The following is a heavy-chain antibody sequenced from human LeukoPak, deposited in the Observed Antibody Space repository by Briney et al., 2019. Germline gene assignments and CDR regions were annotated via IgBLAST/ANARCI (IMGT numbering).Heavy chain of an antibody. D-gene: IGHD4-17*01. Sequence: SETLSLTRAVSGGSISRNSFSWNWIRQPPGKGLEWIGDIYHSGSTYYNPSLESRVTISIDRSKNQFSLKLRSVTAADTAVYYCARDRNYGDYGSYYFDHWGQGILVTVSS. CDR3: ARDRNYGDYGSYYFDH. CDR2: IYHSGST. J-gene: IGHJ4*02. CDR1: GGSISRNSFS. V-gene: IGHV4-30-2*01.